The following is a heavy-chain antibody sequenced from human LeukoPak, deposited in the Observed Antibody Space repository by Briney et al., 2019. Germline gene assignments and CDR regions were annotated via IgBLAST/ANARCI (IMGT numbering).Heavy chain of an antibody. J-gene: IGHJ3*02. D-gene: IGHD3-16*01. CDR1: GFGFSRYW. CDR3: AKGLTGAFDI. V-gene: IGHV3-74*01. CDR2: IYRDGSTT. Sequence: PGGSLRLSCAASGFGFSRYWMHWVRQAPGTGLKWVSRIYRDGSTTDYADSVKGRFSISRDNPKNALYPQMNSLRVEDTAVYYCAKGLTGAFDIWGQGTMVTVSS.